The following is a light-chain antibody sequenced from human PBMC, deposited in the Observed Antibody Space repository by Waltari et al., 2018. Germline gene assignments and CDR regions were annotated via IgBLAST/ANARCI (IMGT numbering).Light chain of an antibody. CDR1: QSVYSN. J-gene: IGKJ5*01. V-gene: IGKV3D-15*01. Sequence: EIVMTQSPATLSVSPGERATLSCRASQSVYSNLAWYQQQPGQAPRLLIYDASTGATGIPARCTGSESGTEYTLTISGLQSEDSAVYSGQQYNRWPPIAFGQGTRLEIK. CDR2: DAS. CDR3: QQYNRWPPIA.